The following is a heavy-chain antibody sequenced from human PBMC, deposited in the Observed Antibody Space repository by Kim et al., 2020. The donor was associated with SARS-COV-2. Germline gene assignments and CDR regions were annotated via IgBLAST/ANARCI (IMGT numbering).Heavy chain of an antibody. J-gene: IGHJ4*02. CDR2: IEHSGTN. Sequence: SETLSLTCSVSGGSIRSHYWSWIRQPPGKGLEWIGYIEHSGTNYYNPSLKSRVTMSVDTSKSQFSLILASMTAADTAVYYCAGGNNQWWHMNWGQGTLVTVSS. CDR1: GGSIRSHY. CDR3: AGGNNQWWHMN. V-gene: IGHV4-59*11. D-gene: IGHD2-8*01.